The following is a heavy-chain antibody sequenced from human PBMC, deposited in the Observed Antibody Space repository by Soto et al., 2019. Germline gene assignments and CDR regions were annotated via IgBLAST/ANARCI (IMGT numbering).Heavy chain of an antibody. CDR3: ARRGYSSGWYYFDY. D-gene: IGHD6-19*01. J-gene: IGHJ4*02. Sequence: PSETLSLTSSVSGGSISSYYWSWIRQPPGKGLEWIGYILYSGSTNYSPSLKSRVTISVDTSKNQFSLKLTSVTAADTAVYYCARRGYSSGWYYFDYWGQGTLVTVSS. V-gene: IGHV4-59*01. CDR1: GGSISSYY. CDR2: ILYSGST.